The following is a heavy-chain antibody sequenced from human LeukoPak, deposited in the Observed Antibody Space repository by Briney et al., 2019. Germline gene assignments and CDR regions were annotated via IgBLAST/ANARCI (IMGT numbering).Heavy chain of an antibody. D-gene: IGHD3-16*01. V-gene: IGHV3-33*01. CDR3: ARDGGVAFDY. Sequence: GGSLRLSCAASGFTFRNYGMHWVRQAPGKGLEWVAVIWYDGSNKYYADSVKGRFTISRDNSKNTLYLQMNSLRAEDTAVYYCARDGGVAFDYWGQGTLVTVSS. CDR1: GFTFRNYG. J-gene: IGHJ4*02. CDR2: IWYDGSNK.